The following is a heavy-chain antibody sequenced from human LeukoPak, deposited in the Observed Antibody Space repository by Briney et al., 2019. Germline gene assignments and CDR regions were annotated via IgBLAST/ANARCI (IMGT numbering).Heavy chain of an antibody. CDR1: GYTFTSYD. V-gene: IGHV1-8*01. CDR3: AKDASPELWFGEYPHDY. CDR2: MNPNSGNT. Sequence: ASVKVSCKASGYTFTSYDINWVRQATGQGLEWMGWMNPNSGNTGYAQKFQGRVTVTRNTSISTAYMELSSLRSEDTAVYYCAKDASPELWFGEYPHDYWGQGTLVTVSS. J-gene: IGHJ4*02. D-gene: IGHD3-10*01.